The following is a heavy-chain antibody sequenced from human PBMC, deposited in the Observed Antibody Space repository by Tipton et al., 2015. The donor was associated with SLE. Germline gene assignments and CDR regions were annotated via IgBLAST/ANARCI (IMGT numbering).Heavy chain of an antibody. D-gene: IGHD1-26*01. CDR2: IYHSGST. Sequence: TLSLTCTVPGYSISSGYYWGWIRQPPGKGLEWIGSIYHSGSTYYNPSLKSRVTRSVDTSKNQFSLKVSSVTAADTAVYYCARLSGDAFDIWGQGTMVTVSS. CDR1: GYSISSGYY. V-gene: IGHV4-38-2*02. J-gene: IGHJ3*02. CDR3: ARLSGDAFDI.